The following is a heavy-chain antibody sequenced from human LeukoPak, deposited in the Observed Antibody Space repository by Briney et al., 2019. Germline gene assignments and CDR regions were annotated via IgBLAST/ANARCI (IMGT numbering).Heavy chain of an antibody. CDR1: GGSISSSSYY. CDR3: ARHRTLGIFTGPEC. V-gene: IGHV4-39*01. J-gene: IGHJ4*02. CDR2: IYYSGST. Sequence: SETLSLTCTVSGGSISSSSYYWGWIRQPPGKGLEWIGSIYYSGSTYYNPPLKSRVTISVDTSKNQFSLKLSSVTAADTAVYYCARHRTLGIFTGPECWGQGTLVTVSS. D-gene: IGHD3-9*01.